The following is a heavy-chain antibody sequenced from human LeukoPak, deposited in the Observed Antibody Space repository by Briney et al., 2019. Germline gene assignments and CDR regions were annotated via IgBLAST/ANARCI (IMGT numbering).Heavy chain of an antibody. CDR2: IIPSCSST. CDR1: GGTFSSYA. V-gene: IGHV1-69*13. J-gene: IGHJ6*03. CDR3: ARSHYSSYWDNGPHYYYYYMDV. D-gene: IGHD6-6*01. Sequence: GASVKVSCKASGGTFSSYAISWVRQAPGQGLEWMGGIIPSCSSTNYAQKFQGRVTITAGESTSTACMELSSLKSEDTAVYYCARSHYSSYWDNGPHYYYYYMDVWGKGGLVTVSS.